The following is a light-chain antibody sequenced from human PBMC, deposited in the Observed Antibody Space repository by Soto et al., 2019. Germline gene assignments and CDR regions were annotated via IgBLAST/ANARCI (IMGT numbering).Light chain of an antibody. CDR2: DVS. Sequence: QSVLTQPASLSGSPGQSIAISCTGTSSDVGGYNYVSWYQHHPGKAPKLMIYDVSNRPSGVSNRFSGSKSGNTASLAISGLQSEDEADYFCAAWDDSLNGVVFGGGTKVTVL. J-gene: IGLJ2*01. CDR1: SSDVGGYNY. V-gene: IGLV2-14*03. CDR3: AAWDDSLNGVV.